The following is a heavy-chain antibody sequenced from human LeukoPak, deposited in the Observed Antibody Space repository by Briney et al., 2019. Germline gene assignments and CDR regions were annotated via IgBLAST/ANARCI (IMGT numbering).Heavy chain of an antibody. J-gene: IGHJ5*02. D-gene: IGHD1-26*01. V-gene: IGHV2-5*02. CDR3: AHRGVGAANWLDP. CDR2: IYWDDDK. CDR1: GFSLSTSRVA. Sequence: SGPTLVNPTQTLTLTCTFSGFSLSTSRVAVGWIRQPPGKALEWLAFIYWDDDKRISPSLKNRLTVTKDTSKNQVVLTLTNMDPADTATYYCAHRGVGAANWLDPWGQGTLVTVSS.